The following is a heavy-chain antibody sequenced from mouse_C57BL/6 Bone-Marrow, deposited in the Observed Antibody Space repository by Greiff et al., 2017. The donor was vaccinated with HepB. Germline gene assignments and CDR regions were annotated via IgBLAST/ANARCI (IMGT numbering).Heavy chain of an antibody. CDR2: IHPSDSDT. V-gene: IGHV1-74*01. J-gene: IGHJ3*01. D-gene: IGHD2-1*01. CDR1: GYTFTSYW. CDR3: AIGRGYYGNYGAY. Sequence: QVQLQQPGAELVKPGASVKVSCKASGYTFTSYWMHWVKQRPGQGLEWIGRIHPSDSDTNYNQKFKGKATLTVDKSSSTADMQLSSLTSEDSAVYYGAIGRGYYGNYGAYWGQGTLVTVSA.